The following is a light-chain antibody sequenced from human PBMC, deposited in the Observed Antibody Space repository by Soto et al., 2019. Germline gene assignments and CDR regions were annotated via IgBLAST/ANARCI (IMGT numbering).Light chain of an antibody. CDR3: QQYNYRPPA. CDR1: QSVSGN. V-gene: IGKV3-15*01. J-gene: IGKJ5*01. Sequence: EIVMTQSPATLSVSPGERAALSCRASQSVSGNLAWYQQTPGQAPRLLIYGASTRATGIPARFSGSGFGTEVTLNISSLKSEDLAVYYRQQYNYRPPAFGQGPRLEIK. CDR2: GAS.